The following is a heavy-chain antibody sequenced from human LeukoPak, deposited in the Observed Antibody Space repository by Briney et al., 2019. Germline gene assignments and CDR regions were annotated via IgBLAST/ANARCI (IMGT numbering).Heavy chain of an antibody. J-gene: IGHJ4*02. D-gene: IGHD1-26*01. CDR1: GYSFTNYT. V-gene: IGHV5-51*01. Sequence: HGGPRNFSGKCSGYSFTNYTIGGVRHTPGKGRGWMGIIYTVDSDTRSSPSLQGEATISADKSSRAPYLRCSSLWASQTALYYCARHCGGIVATIDFWGQGPLVTVPS. CDR2: IYTVDSDT. CDR3: ARHCGGIVATIDF.